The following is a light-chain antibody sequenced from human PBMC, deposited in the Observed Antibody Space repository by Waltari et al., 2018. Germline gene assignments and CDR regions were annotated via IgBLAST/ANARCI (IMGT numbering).Light chain of an antibody. V-gene: IGKV1-9*01. CDR1: QGISSY. CDR3: QQLNSYPPTLT. CDR2: AAS. Sequence: DIQLTQSPSVLSASVGDKVTITCRASQGISSYLAWYQQKPGKAPKLLIYAASTLQSGVPSRFSGSGSGTEFTLTISSLQPEDFATYYCQQLNSYPPTLTFGGGTKVEIK. J-gene: IGKJ4*01.